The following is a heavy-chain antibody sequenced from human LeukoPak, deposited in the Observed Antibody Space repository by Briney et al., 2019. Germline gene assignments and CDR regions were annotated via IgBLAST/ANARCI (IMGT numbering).Heavy chain of an antibody. D-gene: IGHD6-19*01. CDR3: ARRRPSVAANYFDY. V-gene: IGHV4-59*01. Sequence: SETLSLTCTVSGGSISSYYWSWIRQPPGKGLEWIGYIYCSGSTNYNPSLKSRVTISVDTSKNQFSLKLSSVTAADTAVYYCARRRPSVAANYFDYWGQGTLVTVSS. CDR1: GGSISSYY. CDR2: IYCSGST. J-gene: IGHJ4*02.